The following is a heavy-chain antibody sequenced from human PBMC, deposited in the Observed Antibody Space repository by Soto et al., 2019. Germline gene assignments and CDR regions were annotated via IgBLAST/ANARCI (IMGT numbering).Heavy chain of an antibody. J-gene: IGHJ6*02. V-gene: IGHV3-30*03. Sequence: GGSLRLSCTASGFTLGSSHMHLVRQATGKGLEWVAVISYDGSNKYYADSVKGRFTISRDNSKNTLYLQMNSLRAEDTAVYYCWSGYENPPPYYGMDVWGQGTTVTVSS. D-gene: IGHD5-12*01. CDR2: ISYDGSNK. CDR3: WSGYENPPPYYGMDV. CDR1: GFTLGSSH.